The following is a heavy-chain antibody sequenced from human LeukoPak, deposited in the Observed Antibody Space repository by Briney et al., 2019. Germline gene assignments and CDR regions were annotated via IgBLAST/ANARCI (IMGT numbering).Heavy chain of an antibody. CDR3: GRAFPPLRTSSAGDL. CDR2: ISGRSSHI. D-gene: IGHD3-16*01. J-gene: IGHJ4*02. V-gene: IGHV3-21*01. CDR1: GFSFSDYD. Sequence: GGSLRLSCSASGFSFSDYDMNWVRQAPGKGLEWVSSISGRSSHIYYGDSVKGRFAISRDNAKNSLYLQLNSLGAEDTAVYYCGRAFPPLRTSSAGDLWGQGILVTVSS.